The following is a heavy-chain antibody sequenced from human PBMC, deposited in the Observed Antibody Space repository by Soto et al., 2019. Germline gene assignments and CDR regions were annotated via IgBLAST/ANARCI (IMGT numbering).Heavy chain of an antibody. V-gene: IGHV3-33*01. CDR2: IWYDGSNT. CDR3: ARSSFDWFAFDI. J-gene: IGHJ3*02. D-gene: IGHD3-9*01. Sequence: QVQLVESGGGVVQPGRSLRLSCASSGFTLGRFGMHWVRQAPGKGLEWVAVIWYDGSNTYYADSVKGRFTVSRDNPKNTIYLQMNSLRAEDTAVYYCARSSFDWFAFDICGPGTMVTVSA. CDR1: GFTLGRFG.